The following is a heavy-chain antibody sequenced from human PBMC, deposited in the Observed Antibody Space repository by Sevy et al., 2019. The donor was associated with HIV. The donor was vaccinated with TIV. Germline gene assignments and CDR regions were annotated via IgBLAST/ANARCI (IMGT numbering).Heavy chain of an antibody. CDR1: GFTFSDYY. CDR2: ISSSSSYT. Sequence: GGSLRLSCAASGFTFSDYYMSWIRQAPEKGLEWVSYISSSSSYTNYADSVKGRFTISRDNAKNSLYLQMNSLRAEDTAVYYCARSSTYDYVWGSPCDYWGQGTLVTVSS. J-gene: IGHJ4*02. CDR3: ARSSTYDYVWGSPCDY. V-gene: IGHV3-11*06. D-gene: IGHD3-16*01.